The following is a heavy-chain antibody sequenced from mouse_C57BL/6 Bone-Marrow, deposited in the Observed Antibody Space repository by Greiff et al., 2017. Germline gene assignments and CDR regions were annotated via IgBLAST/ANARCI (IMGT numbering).Heavy chain of an antibody. J-gene: IGHJ4*01. CDR1: GYAFSSYW. CDR2: IYPGDGDT. Sequence: VKLMESGAELVKPGASVKISCKASGYAFSSYWMNWVKQRPGKGLEWIGQIYPGDGDTNYNGKFKGKATLTADKSSSTAYMQLSSLTSEDSAVYFCARGEHYAMDYWGQGTSVTVSS. CDR3: ARGEHYAMDY. V-gene: IGHV1-80*01.